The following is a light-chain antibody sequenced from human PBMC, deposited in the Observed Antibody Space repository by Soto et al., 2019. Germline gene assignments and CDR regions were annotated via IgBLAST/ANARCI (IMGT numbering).Light chain of an antibody. Sequence: QSALTQPASVSGSPGQSITIPCTGTSSDVGGYNYVSWYQQHPGKAPKLMIYEVSNRPSGVANRCSASKSGNTASLTISGLQAEDDEDYYCSSYTSSSTWVFGGGTKVTVL. CDR2: EVS. V-gene: IGLV2-14*01. J-gene: IGLJ2*01. CDR3: SSYTSSSTWV. CDR1: SSDVGGYNY.